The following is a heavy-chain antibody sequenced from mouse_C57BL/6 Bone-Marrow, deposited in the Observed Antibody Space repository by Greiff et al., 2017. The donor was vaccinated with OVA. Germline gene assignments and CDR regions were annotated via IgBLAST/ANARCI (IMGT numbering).Heavy chain of an antibody. V-gene: IGHV1-15*01. CDR2: IDPETGGT. CDR3: TRRGENYYGSFAY. Sequence: QVQLQQSGAELVRPGASVTLSCKASGYTFTDYEMHWVKQTPVHGLEWIGAIDPETGGTAYNQKVKGKAILTADKSSSTAYMELRSLTSEDSAVYYGTRRGENYYGSFAYWGQGTLVTVSA. D-gene: IGHD1-1*01. J-gene: IGHJ3*01. CDR1: GYTFTDYE.